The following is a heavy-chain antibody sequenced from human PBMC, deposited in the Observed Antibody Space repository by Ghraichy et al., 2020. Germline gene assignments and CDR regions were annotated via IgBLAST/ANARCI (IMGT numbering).Heavy chain of an antibody. D-gene: IGHD3-3*01. CDR2: IYASGSI. CDR3: ASTHYDYWSDCPHGVDV. CDR1: GGSISSYY. V-gene: IGHV4-4*07. J-gene: IGHJ6*02. Sequence: SETLSLTCTVSGGSISSYYWSWIRQPAGKGLEWIGRIYASGSINYNSSLKSRVTMSLDTSMKQFSLKVRSVTAADTAVYYCASTHYDYWSDCPHGVDVWCQGTT.